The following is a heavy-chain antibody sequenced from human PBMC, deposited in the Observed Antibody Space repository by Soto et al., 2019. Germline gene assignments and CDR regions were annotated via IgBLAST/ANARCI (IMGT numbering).Heavy chain of an antibody. V-gene: IGHV4-59*01. D-gene: IGHD3-10*01. J-gene: IGHJ5*02. Sequence: PSETLSLTCTVSGGSITNYLWSWIRQSPGKGLEWIGYIYYSGTTNYNPSLMSRVTISVDTSKNHFSLKLTSVTAADTAVYYCASFYGSGSLPNLFAPWGRGTLVPGSS. CDR2: IYYSGTT. CDR3: ASFYGSGSLPNLFAP. CDR1: GGSITNYL.